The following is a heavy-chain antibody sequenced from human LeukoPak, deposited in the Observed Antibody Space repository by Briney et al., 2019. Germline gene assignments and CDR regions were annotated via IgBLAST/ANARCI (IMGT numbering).Heavy chain of an antibody. D-gene: IGHD2-15*01. V-gene: IGHV3-30*18. J-gene: IGHJ4*02. CDR3: AKDLTGFCSGGSCYNFDC. CDR1: GFTFSSYG. CDR2: ISYDGSNK. Sequence: GGSLRLSCAASGFTFSSYGMHWVRQAPGKGLEWVAVISYDGSNKYYADSVKGRFTISRDNSKNTLYLQMNSPRAEDTAVYYCAKDLTGFCSGGSCYNFDCWGQGTLVTVSS.